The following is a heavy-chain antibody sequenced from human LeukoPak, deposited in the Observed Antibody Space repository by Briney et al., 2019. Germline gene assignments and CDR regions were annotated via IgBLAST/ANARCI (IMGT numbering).Heavy chain of an antibody. Sequence: GASVKVSCKASGYTFTSYGISWVRQAPGQGLEWMGWISAYNGNTNYAQKLQGRVTMTTDTSTSTAHMELRSLRSDDTAVYYCARDRRCSGGSCYKGYFDYWGQGTLVTVSS. CDR1: GYTFTSYG. D-gene: IGHD2-15*01. V-gene: IGHV1-18*01. CDR3: ARDRRCSGGSCYKGYFDY. J-gene: IGHJ4*02. CDR2: ISAYNGNT.